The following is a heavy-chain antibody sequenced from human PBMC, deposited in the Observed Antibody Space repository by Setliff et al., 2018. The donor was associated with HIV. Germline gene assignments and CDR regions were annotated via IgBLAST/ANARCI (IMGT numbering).Heavy chain of an antibody. CDR2: IIPIFGTT. CDR1: GGTFSSFT. CDR3: ARKEPIAVAEASCFDP. D-gene: IGHD6-19*01. J-gene: IGHJ5*02. V-gene: IGHV1-69*13. Sequence: ASGKVACKASGGTFSSFTINWVRQAPGQGLEWMGGIIPIFGTTRYAQKLQGRVTITADESTNTAFMEMRSLRYEDTAVYYCARKEPIAVAEASCFDPGGRGTLVTVSS.